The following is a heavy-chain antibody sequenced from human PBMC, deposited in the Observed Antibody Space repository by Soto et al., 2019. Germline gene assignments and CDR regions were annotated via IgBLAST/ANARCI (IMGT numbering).Heavy chain of an antibody. CDR3: ARHSSQNFDWLEY. CDR1: GGSISPYY. CDR2: IFYSGST. V-gene: IGHV4-59*08. Sequence: QVQLQESGPGLVRPSETLSLTCTVSGGSISPYYWSWVRQPPGKGLEWIAFIFYSGSTNYNPSLKSRVTISVDTSTNQFSLKLNSVTAADTAVYYCARHSSQNFDWLEYWGHGTLVTVSS. J-gene: IGHJ5*01. D-gene: IGHD3-9*01.